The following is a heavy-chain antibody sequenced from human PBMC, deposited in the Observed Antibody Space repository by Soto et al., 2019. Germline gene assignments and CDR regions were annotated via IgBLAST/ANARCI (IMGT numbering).Heavy chain of an antibody. D-gene: IGHD3-22*01. CDR3: ARDRISYYYDSSGSYFDY. V-gene: IGHV1-69*13. CDR1: GGTFSSYA. CDR2: IIPIFGAA. Sequence: GASVKVSCKASGGTFSSYAISWVRQAPGQGLEWMGGIIPIFGAANYAQKFQGRVTITADESTSTAYMELSSLRSEDTAVYYFARDRISYYYDSSGSYFDYWGQGTLVTVSS. J-gene: IGHJ4*02.